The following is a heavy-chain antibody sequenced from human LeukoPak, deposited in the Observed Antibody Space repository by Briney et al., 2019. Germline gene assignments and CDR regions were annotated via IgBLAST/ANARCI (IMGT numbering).Heavy chain of an antibody. Sequence: ASVKVSCKASGYTFTGYYMHWVRQAPGQGLEWMGWINPNSGGTNYAQKFQGRVTITRDTSISTAYMELSRLRSDDTAVYYCARDPGDYDFWSGYPKYYFDYWGQGTLVTVSS. CDR2: INPNSGGT. CDR1: GYTFTGYY. J-gene: IGHJ4*02. CDR3: ARDPGDYDFWSGYPKYYFDY. D-gene: IGHD3-3*01. V-gene: IGHV1-2*02.